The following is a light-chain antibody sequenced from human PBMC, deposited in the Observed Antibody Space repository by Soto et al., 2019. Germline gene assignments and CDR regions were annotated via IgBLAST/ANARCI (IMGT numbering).Light chain of an antibody. Sequence: DIQMTQSPSSLSASVGDRVTITCRASQSISSYLNRYQQKPGKAPKLLIYAASSLQSGVPSRFSGSGSGTDFTLTISSLQPEDFATYYCQPRYSTPRTFGQGTKVEIK. J-gene: IGKJ1*01. CDR2: AAS. V-gene: IGKV1-39*01. CDR1: QSISSY. CDR3: QPRYSTPRT.